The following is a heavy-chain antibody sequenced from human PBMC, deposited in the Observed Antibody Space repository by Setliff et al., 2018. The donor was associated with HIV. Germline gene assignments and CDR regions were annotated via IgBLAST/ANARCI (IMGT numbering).Heavy chain of an antibody. D-gene: IGHD1-26*01. CDR1: GGSFSGYY. Sequence: SETLSLTCAVYGGSFSGYYWSWIRQPPGKGLEWIGEITHRGITDYNPSLNSRVTISVDTSKNQFSLRLTSVTAADTAIYYCARSTVGAGTSFPWGRGILVTVSS. CDR3: ARSTVGAGTSFP. J-gene: IGHJ5*02. V-gene: IGHV4-34*01. CDR2: ITHRGIT.